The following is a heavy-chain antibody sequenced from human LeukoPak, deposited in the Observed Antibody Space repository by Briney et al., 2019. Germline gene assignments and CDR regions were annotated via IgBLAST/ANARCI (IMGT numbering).Heavy chain of an antibody. V-gene: IGHV3-7*01. Sequence: GGSLRLSCAASGFTFSNAWMSWVRQAPGKGLEWVANIKQDGSEKYYVDSVKGRFTISRDNAKNSLYLQMNSLRAEDTAVYYCARQQQLVLGYWGQGTLVTVSS. CDR3: ARQQQLVLGY. CDR2: IKQDGSEK. J-gene: IGHJ4*02. D-gene: IGHD6-13*01. CDR1: GFTFSNAW.